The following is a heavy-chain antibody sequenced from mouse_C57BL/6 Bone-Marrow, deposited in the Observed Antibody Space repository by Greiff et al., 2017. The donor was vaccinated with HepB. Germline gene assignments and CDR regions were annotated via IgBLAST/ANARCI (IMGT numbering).Heavy chain of an antibody. CDR1: GFTFSSYA. Sequence: EVMLVESGGGLVKPGGSLKLSCAASGFTFSSYAMSWVRQTPEKRLEWVATISDGGSYTYYPDNVKGRFTISRDNAKNNLYLQMRHLKSEDTAMYDCARDENYGSSYRWYFDVWGTGTTVTVSS. V-gene: IGHV5-4*01. D-gene: IGHD1-1*01. CDR2: ISDGGSYT. CDR3: ARDENYGSSYRWYFDV. J-gene: IGHJ1*03.